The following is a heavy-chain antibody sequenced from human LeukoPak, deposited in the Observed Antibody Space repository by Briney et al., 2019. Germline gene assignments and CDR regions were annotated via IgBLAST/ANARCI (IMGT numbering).Heavy chain of an antibody. Sequence: PGGSLRLSCAASGFTFSSYGMHWVRQAPGKGLEWVAVISYDGSNKYYADSVKGRFTISRDNSKNTLYLQMNSLRAEDTAVYYCAKDPRPLLRSPRNGLDYWGQGTLVTVSS. V-gene: IGHV3-30*18. CDR2: ISYDGSNK. D-gene: IGHD1-26*01. CDR3: AKDPRPLLRSPRNGLDY. CDR1: GFTFSSYG. J-gene: IGHJ4*02.